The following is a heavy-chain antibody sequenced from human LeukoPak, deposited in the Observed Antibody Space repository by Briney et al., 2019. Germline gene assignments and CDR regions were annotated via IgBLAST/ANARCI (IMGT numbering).Heavy chain of an antibody. D-gene: IGHD2-2*01. CDR2: IIPILGIA. V-gene: IGHV1-69*04. CDR1: GGTFNSYA. J-gene: IGHJ5*02. Sequence: ASVKVSCKASGGTFNSYAISWVRQAPGQGLEWMGRIIPILGIANYAQKFQGRVTITADKSTSTAYMELSSLGSEDTAVYYCARTPDIVVVPAAMGRFDPWGQGTLVTVSS. CDR3: ARTPDIVVVPAAMGRFDP.